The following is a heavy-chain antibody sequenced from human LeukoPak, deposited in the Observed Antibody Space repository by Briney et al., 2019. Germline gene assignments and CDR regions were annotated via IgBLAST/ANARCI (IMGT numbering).Heavy chain of an antibody. V-gene: IGHV4-34*01. Sequence: SETLSLTCAVYGGSFSGYYWSWIRQPPGKGLEWIGEINHSGSTNYNPSLKSRVTISVDTSKNRFSLKLSSVTAADTAVYYCAKHGRITMIVVVTKNYFDYWGQGTLVTVSS. CDR1: GGSFSGYY. D-gene: IGHD3-22*01. J-gene: IGHJ4*02. CDR3: AKHGRITMIVVVTKNYFDY. CDR2: INHSGST.